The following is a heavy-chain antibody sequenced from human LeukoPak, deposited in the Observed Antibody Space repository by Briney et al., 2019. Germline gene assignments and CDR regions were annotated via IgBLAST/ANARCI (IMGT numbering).Heavy chain of an antibody. CDR2: ISWNSGTI. Sequence: GGSLRLSCAGSGFIFNNYAMHWVRQPPGKGLEWVSGISWNSGTIDYADSVRGRFTISKDNAKNSLYLQMDSLRVEDTAFYYCAKDNRRHYTSGPNPDSLHWGQGALVTVSS. J-gene: IGHJ4*02. D-gene: IGHD6-19*01. V-gene: IGHV3-9*01. CDR1: GFIFNNYA. CDR3: AKDNRRHYTSGPNPDSLH.